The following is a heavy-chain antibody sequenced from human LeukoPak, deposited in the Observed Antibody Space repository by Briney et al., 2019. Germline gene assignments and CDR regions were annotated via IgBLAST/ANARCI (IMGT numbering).Heavy chain of an antibody. CDR1: GGSISSSSYY. Sequence: SETLSLTCTVSGGSISSSSYYWGWIRRPPGKGLEWIGSIYYSGSTYYNPSLKSRVTISVDTSKNQFSLKLSSVTAADTAVYYCARGGGVFDYWGQGTLVTVSS. CDR3: ARGGGVFDY. CDR2: IYYSGST. J-gene: IGHJ4*02. V-gene: IGHV4-39*07. D-gene: IGHD3-10*01.